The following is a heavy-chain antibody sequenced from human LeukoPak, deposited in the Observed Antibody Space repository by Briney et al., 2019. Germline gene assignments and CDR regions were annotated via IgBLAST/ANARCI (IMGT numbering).Heavy chain of an antibody. V-gene: IGHV1-69*04. Sequence: SVKVSCKASGGTFSSYAISWVRQAPGQGLEWMGRIIPILGIANYAQKFQGRVTITADKSTSTAYMELSSLRSEDTAVYYCARDSRMGYSYGTFNYWGQGNLVTVSS. J-gene: IGHJ4*02. D-gene: IGHD5-18*01. CDR1: GGTFSSYA. CDR3: ARDSRMGYSYGTFNY. CDR2: IIPILGIA.